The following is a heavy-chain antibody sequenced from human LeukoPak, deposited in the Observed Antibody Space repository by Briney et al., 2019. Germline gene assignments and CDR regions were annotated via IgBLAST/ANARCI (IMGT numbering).Heavy chain of an antibody. CDR2: ISWNSGSM. Sequence: GGSLRLSCAASGFSFDDYAMHWVRQAPGKGLEWVAGISWNSGSMDYVDSVKGRFTISRDNAKNSLYLQMNSLRAEDTAVYYCARDLGNVLIWFGAQDYWGQGTLVTVTS. CDR3: ARDLGNVLIWFGAQDY. V-gene: IGHV3-9*01. J-gene: IGHJ4*02. D-gene: IGHD3-10*01. CDR1: GFSFDDYA.